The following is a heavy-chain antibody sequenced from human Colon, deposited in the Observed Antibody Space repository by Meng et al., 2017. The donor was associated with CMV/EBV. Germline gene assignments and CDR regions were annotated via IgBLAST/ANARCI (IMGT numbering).Heavy chain of an antibody. CDR1: GFTFGLYG. CDR2: ISSSGSTI. D-gene: IGHD2-2*01. CDR3: AKDLVREIVPAALVLDV. J-gene: IGHJ6*02. V-gene: IGHV3-48*04. Sequence: GESLKISCAGSGFTFGLYGIHWVRQAPGKGLEWVSYISSSGSTIYYADSVKGRFTISRDNAKNSLYLQMNSLRAEDTAVYYCAKDLVREIVPAALVLDVWGQGTTVTVSS.